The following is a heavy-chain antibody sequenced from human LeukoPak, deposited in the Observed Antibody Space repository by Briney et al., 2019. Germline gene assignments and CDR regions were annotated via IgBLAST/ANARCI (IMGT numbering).Heavy chain of an antibody. D-gene: IGHD4-23*01. V-gene: IGHV1-2*02. CDR3: AITVVTPTFDY. Sequence: ASVKVSCKASGYTFINYGITWVRQAPGQGLEWMGWINPNSGGTNYAQKFQGRVTMTRDTSVSTAYMELSSLRSDDTAVYYCAITVVTPTFDYWGQGTLVTASS. CDR2: INPNSGGT. CDR1: GYTFINYG. J-gene: IGHJ4*02.